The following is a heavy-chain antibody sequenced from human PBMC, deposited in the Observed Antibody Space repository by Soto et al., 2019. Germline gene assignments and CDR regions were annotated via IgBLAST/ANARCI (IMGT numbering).Heavy chain of an antibody. CDR3: ARVPCSITSCYSMDY. V-gene: IGHV1-69*06. Sequence: QVRLVQSGTEVKRPGSSVKVSCKTSGGTFNNYAMSWVRQAPGHGLEWMGEIIPMLGTVNYAPKFPGRVTITSDTSTITAYMELKNVRSEDTAVYYCARVPCSITSCYSMDYWGQGTLVTVSS. CDR1: GGTFNNYA. D-gene: IGHD2-2*01. CDR2: IIPMLGTV. J-gene: IGHJ4*02.